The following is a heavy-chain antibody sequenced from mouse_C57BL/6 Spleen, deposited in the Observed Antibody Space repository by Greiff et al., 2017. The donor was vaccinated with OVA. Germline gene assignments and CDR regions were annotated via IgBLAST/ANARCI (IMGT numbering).Heavy chain of an antibody. CDR2: IDPSDSET. Sequence: QVQLQQPGAELVRPGSSVKLSCKASGYTFTSYWMHWVKQRPIQGLEWIGNIDPSDSETHYNQKFKDKATLTVDKSSSTAYMQLSSLTSEYSAVYYCARGSYEKYYFDYWGQGTTLTVSS. CDR3: ARGSYEKYYFDY. J-gene: IGHJ2*01. V-gene: IGHV1-52*01. CDR1: GYTFTSYW. D-gene: IGHD2-3*01.